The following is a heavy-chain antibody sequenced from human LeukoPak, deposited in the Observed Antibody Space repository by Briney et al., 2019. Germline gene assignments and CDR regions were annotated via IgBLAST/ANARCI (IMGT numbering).Heavy chain of an antibody. CDR2: INPSGGST. D-gene: IGHD2-15*01. Sequence: ASVKVSCKASGYTFTSYYMHWVRQAPGQGLEWMGIINPSGGSTSYAQKFQGRVTMTRDTSTSTVYMELSSLRSEDTAVYYCARDIVVVVALPGYYYYGMDVWGQGTTVTVSS. CDR3: ARDIVVVVALPGYYYYGMDV. V-gene: IGHV1-46*01. J-gene: IGHJ6*02. CDR1: GYTFTSYY.